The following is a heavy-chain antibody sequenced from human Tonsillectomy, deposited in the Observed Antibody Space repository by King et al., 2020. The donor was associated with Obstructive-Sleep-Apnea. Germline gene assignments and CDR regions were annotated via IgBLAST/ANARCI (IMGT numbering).Heavy chain of an antibody. J-gene: IGHJ4*02. D-gene: IGHD3-9*01. CDR2: IYPGDSDT. CDR1: GYSFTSYW. Sequence: QLVQSGAEVKKPGESLKISCKCSGYSFTSYWIGWVRQMPGKGLEWMGIIYPGDSDTRYSRSFQGQVTILADKSLSTAYLQRSSLKASDTAMYYCAIQQAYDILTGYSLYYFDYWGQGTLVTVSS. V-gene: IGHV5-51*01. CDR3: AIQQAYDILTGYSLYYFDY.